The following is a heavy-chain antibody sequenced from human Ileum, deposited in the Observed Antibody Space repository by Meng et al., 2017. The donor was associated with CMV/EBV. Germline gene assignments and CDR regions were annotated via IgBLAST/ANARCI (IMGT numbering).Heavy chain of an antibody. D-gene: IGHD5/OR15-5a*01. Sequence: QVQLQESGPGLVKPSDTLSLICTVSGDFNTTHYWNWTRQSPEKGLEWIGYVFSSGSSYLNPSLRSRVTMSLDTSKNQFSLKLSSVTTADTAVYFCARSVSVRAMFDYWGQGNLVTVSS. CDR2: VFSSGSS. J-gene: IGHJ4*02. CDR3: ARSVSVRAMFDY. CDR1: GDFNTTHY. V-gene: IGHV4-59*07.